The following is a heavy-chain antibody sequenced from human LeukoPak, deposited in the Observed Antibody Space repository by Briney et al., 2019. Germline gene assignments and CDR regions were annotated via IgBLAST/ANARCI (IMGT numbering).Heavy chain of an antibody. V-gene: IGHV3-11*01. CDR1: GFTFSDYY. CDR3: ARSGIAAAGTPFDY. D-gene: IGHD6-13*01. Sequence: GGSLRLSCAASGFTFSDYYMIWIRQAPGKGLEWVSYISGIGSTIYYADSVKGRFTISRDNAKNSLYLQMNSLRAEDTAVYYCARSGIAAAGTPFDYWGQGTLVTVSS. CDR2: ISGIGSTI. J-gene: IGHJ4*02.